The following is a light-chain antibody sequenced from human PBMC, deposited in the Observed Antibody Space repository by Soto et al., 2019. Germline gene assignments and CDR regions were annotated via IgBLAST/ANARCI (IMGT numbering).Light chain of an antibody. CDR1: QGISNF. V-gene: IGKV1-27*01. Sequence: DIQMTQSPSSLSASVGDRVTITCRASQGISNFLAWYQQKPGKVPKLLISAASTLQSGVPSRFSGSGSGTDFTLTITSLQHEDVATYYCQKYSSVITFGQGKRLEIK. J-gene: IGKJ5*01. CDR3: QKYSSVIT. CDR2: AAS.